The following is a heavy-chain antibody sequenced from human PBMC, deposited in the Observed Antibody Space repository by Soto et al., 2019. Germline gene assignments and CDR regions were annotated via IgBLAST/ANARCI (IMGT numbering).Heavy chain of an antibody. CDR3: ARGDLGGFDL. J-gene: IGHJ3*01. CDR1: GFTFNYYW. D-gene: IGHD2-21*02. CDR2: IQNDGSRT. V-gene: IGHV3-74*01. Sequence: EVQLVESEGGLVQRGGSLRLSCAASGFTFNYYWMHWVRQAPGQGLVWVAHIQNDGSRTTYADSVKGRFTISRDNAKNTRYLQMNSRRAEDTAVYYCARGDLGGFDLWGQGTTVTVSS.